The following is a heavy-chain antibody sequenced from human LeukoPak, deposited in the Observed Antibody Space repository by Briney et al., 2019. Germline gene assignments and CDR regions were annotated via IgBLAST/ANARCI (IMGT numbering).Heavy chain of an antibody. J-gene: IGHJ4*02. CDR3: APVGAEVPVDD. CDR2: IVVGTGRT. Sequence: ASVRVSCKASGFTATTSAMQWVRQIRGQRLEWIGWIVVGTGRTDYAQKFQKRVTITSDMSTTTFYMELTSLRYDDTAVYYCAPVGAEVPVDDWGQGTLVTVSS. V-gene: IGHV1-58*02. CDR1: GFTATTSA. D-gene: IGHD1-26*01.